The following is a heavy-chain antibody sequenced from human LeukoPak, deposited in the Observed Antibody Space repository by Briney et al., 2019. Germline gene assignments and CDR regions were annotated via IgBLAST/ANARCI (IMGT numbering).Heavy chain of an antibody. CDR1: GGSISSGGYY. CDR3: ARVGGYYYQYFQH. Sequence: PSETLSLTCTVSGGSISSGGYYWSWIRQHPGKGLEWIGYIYYSGSTYYNPSLKSRVTISVDTSKNQFSLKLSSVTAADTAVYYCARVGGYYYQYFQHWGQGTLVTVSS. V-gene: IGHV4-31*03. D-gene: IGHD3-22*01. CDR2: IYYSGST. J-gene: IGHJ1*01.